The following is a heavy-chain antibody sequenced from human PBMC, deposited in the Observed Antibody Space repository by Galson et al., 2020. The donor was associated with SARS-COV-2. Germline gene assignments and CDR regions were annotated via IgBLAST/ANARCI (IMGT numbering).Heavy chain of an antibody. Sequence: SLKISCAASGFTFDDYAMHWVRQAPGKGLEWVSGISWNSGSIGYADSVKGRFTISRDNAKNSLYLQMNSLRAEDTALYYCANLELTDYWGQGTLVTVSS. CDR1: GFTFDDYA. CDR2: ISWNSGSI. CDR3: ANLELTDY. D-gene: IGHD1-7*01. J-gene: IGHJ4*02. V-gene: IGHV3-9*01.